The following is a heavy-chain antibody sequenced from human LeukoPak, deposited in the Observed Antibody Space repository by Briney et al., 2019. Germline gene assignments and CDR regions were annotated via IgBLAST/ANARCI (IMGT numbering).Heavy chain of an antibody. V-gene: IGHV3-74*01. J-gene: IGHJ6*02. Sequence: GGSLRLSCVASGFTFSSYWMHWVRQDPRKGLVWVSRINGDGRNINYADSVRGRFTISRDNAKNTLYLQMNTLRVEDTAVYYCTKRDPGYYYAMDVWGQGTTVTVSS. CDR3: TKRDPGYYYAMDV. CDR1: GFTFSSYW. CDR2: INGDGRNI. D-gene: IGHD1-14*01.